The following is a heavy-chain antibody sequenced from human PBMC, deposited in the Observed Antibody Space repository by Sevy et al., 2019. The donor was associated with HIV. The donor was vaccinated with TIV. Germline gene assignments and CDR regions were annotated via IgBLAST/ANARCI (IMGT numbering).Heavy chain of an antibody. Sequence: ASVKVSCKASGGTFSSYAISWVRQAPGQGLEWMGGIIRIFGTANYAQKFQGRVTITADESTSTAYMELSTLRSEDTAVYYCARSPGIAAAAFDYWRQGTLVTVSS. J-gene: IGHJ4*02. CDR2: IIRIFGTA. D-gene: IGHD6-13*01. V-gene: IGHV1-69*13. CDR3: ARSPGIAAAAFDY. CDR1: GGTFSSYA.